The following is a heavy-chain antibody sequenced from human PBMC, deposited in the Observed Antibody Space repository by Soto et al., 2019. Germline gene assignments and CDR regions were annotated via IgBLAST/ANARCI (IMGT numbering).Heavy chain of an antibody. V-gene: IGHV4-31*03. D-gene: IGHD6-13*01. CDR1: GGSISSGGYY. Sequence: SETLSLTCTVSGGSISSGGYYWSWIRQHPGKGLEWIGYIYCSGSTYYNPSLKSRVTISVDTSKNQFSLKLSSVTAADTAVYYCARDKPSGKRDYYYYGMDVWGQATRVTVSS. J-gene: IGHJ6*02. CDR3: ARDKPSGKRDYYYYGMDV. CDR2: IYCSGST.